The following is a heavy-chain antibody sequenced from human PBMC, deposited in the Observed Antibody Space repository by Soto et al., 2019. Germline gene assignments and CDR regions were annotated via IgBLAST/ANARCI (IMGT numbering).Heavy chain of an antibody. CDR2: ISGGGGST. D-gene: IGHD5-18*01. V-gene: IGHV3-23*01. CDR3: AKSEAASSGRYYYYDMDV. CDR1: GFTFSSYA. Sequence: PGGSLRLSCAASGFTFSSYAMSWVRQAPGKGLQWVSTISGGGGSTYYADSVKGRFTISRDNSKNTLYLQMNSLRAEDTAAFYCAKSEAASSGRYYYYDMDVWGKGTTVNVSS. J-gene: IGHJ6*03.